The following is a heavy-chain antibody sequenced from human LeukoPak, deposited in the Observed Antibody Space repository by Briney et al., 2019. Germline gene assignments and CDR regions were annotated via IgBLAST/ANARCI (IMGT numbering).Heavy chain of an antibody. CDR3: AKTPSLYYYDSSGYFDY. D-gene: IGHD3-22*01. CDR1: GFTFSSYA. J-gene: IGHJ4*02. Sequence: GGSLRLSCAASGFTFSSYAMSWVRQAPGKGLEWVSAISGSGGSTYYADSVKGRFTISRDNSKNTLYLQMNSLRAEDTAVYYCAKTPSLYYYDSSGYFDYWGQGTLVTVSS. CDR2: ISGSGGST. V-gene: IGHV3-23*01.